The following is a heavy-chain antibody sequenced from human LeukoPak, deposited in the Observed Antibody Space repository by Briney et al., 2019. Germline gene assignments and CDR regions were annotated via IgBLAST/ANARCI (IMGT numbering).Heavy chain of an antibody. D-gene: IGHD3-3*01. J-gene: IGHJ4*02. CDR2: IYYSGCT. Sequence: PSETLSLTCTVSGGSISSGGYYWSWIRQHPGKGLEWIGYIYYSGCTYYNPSLKSRVTISVDTSKNQFSLKLSSVTAADTAVYYCARELEGQIDYWGQGTLVTVSS. CDR1: GGSISSGGYY. V-gene: IGHV4-31*03. CDR3: ARELEGQIDY.